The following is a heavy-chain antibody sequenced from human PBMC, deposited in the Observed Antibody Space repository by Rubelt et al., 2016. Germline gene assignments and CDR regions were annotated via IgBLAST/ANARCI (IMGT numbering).Heavy chain of an antibody. CDR1: GYTFTSYY. J-gene: IGHJ4*02. CDR2: ITTSGGST. Sequence: QVKLVQSGAEVKKPGASVKVSCKASGYTFTSYYLHWVRQAPGQELEWMGIITTSGGSTSDAQKVQGRVTMTRDTSTSTVYMELSSLRSEDTAVYYCARVYDSSDTYYFDYWGQGTLVTVSS. CDR3: ARVYDSSDTYYFDY. V-gene: IGHV1-46*01. D-gene: IGHD3-22*01.